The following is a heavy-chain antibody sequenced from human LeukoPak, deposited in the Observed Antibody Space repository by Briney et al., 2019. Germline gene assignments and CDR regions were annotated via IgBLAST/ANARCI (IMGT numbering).Heavy chain of an antibody. CDR2: ISSSGSTI. CDR3: ARGEHYYGSGSYSFF. Sequence: GGSLRLSCAASGFTFSSYEMNWVRQAPGKGLEWVSYISSSGSTIYYADSVKGRFTISRDNAKNSLYLRMNSLRAEDTAVYYCARGEHYYGSGSYSFFWGQGTLVTVSS. CDR1: GFTFSSYE. D-gene: IGHD3-10*01. V-gene: IGHV3-48*03. J-gene: IGHJ4*02.